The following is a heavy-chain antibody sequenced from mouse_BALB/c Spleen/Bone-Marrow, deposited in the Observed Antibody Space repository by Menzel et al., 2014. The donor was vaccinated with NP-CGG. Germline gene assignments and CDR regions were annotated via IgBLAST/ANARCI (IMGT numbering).Heavy chain of an antibody. V-gene: IGHV6-6*02. CDR3: TRGSDY. D-gene: IGHD1-1*01. J-gene: IGHJ2*01. Sequence: EVKLVESGGGLVQPGGSMKLSCVASGFTFSNYWMNWVRQSPEKGLEWVAEIRLKSNNYATHYAESVKGRFTVSRDDSKSSVYLQMNNLRAEGTGIYYCTRGSDYWGQGTTLTVSS. CDR2: IRLKSNNYAT. CDR1: GFTFSNYW.